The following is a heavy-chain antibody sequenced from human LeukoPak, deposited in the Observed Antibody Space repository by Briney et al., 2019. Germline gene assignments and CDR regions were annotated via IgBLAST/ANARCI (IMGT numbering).Heavy chain of an antibody. V-gene: IGHV4-31*03. J-gene: IGHJ6*02. CDR3: ARDHYYGSGSYRAYYCGMDV. Sequence: SQTLSLTCTVSGGSISSGGYYWSWIRQHPGKGLEWIGYIYYSGSTYYNPSLKSRVTISVDTSKNQFSLKLSSVTAADTAVYYCARDHYYGSGSYRAYYCGMDVWGQGTTVTVSS. D-gene: IGHD3-10*01. CDR2: IYYSGST. CDR1: GGSISSGGYY.